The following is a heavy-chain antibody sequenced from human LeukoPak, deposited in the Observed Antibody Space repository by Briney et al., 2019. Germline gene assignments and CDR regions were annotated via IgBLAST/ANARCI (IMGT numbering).Heavy chain of an antibody. CDR3: ARLGDSSGRDFDY. D-gene: IGHD6-19*01. CDR1: GYRFTSYW. Sequence: GESLKISWKGSGYRFTSYWIGWVRQMPGKGLEWMGIIYPGDSDTRYSPSFQGQVTISADKSISTAYLQWSSLKASDTAMYYCARLGDSSGRDFDYWGQGTLVTVSS. CDR2: IYPGDSDT. V-gene: IGHV5-51*01. J-gene: IGHJ4*02.